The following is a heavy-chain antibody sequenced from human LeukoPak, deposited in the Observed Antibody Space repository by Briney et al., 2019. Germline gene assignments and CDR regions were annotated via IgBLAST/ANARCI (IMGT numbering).Heavy chain of an antibody. Sequence: SETLSLTCTVSAGSISSDSYYWGWIRQPPAKGLEWIGTIYYSGNTYYNPSLKSRVTISVDTSKNQFSLKLSSVTAADTAVYYCARYYYGSGSYYYFDYWGQGTLVTVSS. CDR3: ARYYYGSGSYYYFDY. CDR2: IYYSGNT. J-gene: IGHJ4*02. V-gene: IGHV4-39*01. D-gene: IGHD3-10*01. CDR1: AGSISSDSYY.